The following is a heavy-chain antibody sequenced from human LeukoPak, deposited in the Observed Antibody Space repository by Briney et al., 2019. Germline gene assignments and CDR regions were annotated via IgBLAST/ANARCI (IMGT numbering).Heavy chain of an antibody. CDR3: AKFYDFWSGYYNGMDV. Sequence: GGSLRLSCAASGFTFSSYSMNWVRQAPGKGLEWVSSISSSSSYIYYADSVKGRFTISRDNAKNSLYLQMNSLRAEDTAVYYCAKFYDFWSGYYNGMDVWGQGTTVTVSS. D-gene: IGHD3-3*01. V-gene: IGHV3-21*04. J-gene: IGHJ6*02. CDR2: ISSSSSYI. CDR1: GFTFSSYS.